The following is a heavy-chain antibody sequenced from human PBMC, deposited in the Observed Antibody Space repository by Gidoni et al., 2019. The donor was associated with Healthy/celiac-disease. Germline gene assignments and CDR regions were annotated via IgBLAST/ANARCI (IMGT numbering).Heavy chain of an antibody. D-gene: IGHD6-19*01. V-gene: IGHV4-39*02. CDR1: GGSISSSSYY. J-gene: IGHJ3*02. CDR2: IYYSGST. Sequence: QLQLQESGPGLVKPSETLSLTCTVSGGSISSSSYYWGWIRQPPGKGLEWIGSIYYSGSTYYNPSLKSRVTISVDTSKNQFSLKLSSVTAADTAVYYCARESIAVAGTPFDIWGQGTMVTVSS. CDR3: ARESIAVAGTPFDI.